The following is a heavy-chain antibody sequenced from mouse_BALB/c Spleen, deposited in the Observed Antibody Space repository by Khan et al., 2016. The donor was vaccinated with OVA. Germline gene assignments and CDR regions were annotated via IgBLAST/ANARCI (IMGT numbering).Heavy chain of an antibody. J-gene: IGHJ2*01. D-gene: IGHD2-14*01. CDR2: IYPGDGDT. CDR3: ANYRYDYFDY. V-gene: IGHV1-87*01. Sequence: QVQLKQSGAELARPGASVKLSCKASGYTFTSYWMQWVKQRPGQGLEWIGTIYPGDGDTRYTQKFKGQATLTADKSSSPAYMQLSSLTSEDSAVYYCANYRYDYFDYWGQGTTLTVSS. CDR1: GYTFTSYW.